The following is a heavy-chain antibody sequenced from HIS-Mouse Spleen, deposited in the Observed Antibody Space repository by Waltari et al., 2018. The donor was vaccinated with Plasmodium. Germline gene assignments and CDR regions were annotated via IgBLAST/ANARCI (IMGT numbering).Heavy chain of an antibody. V-gene: IGHV4-39*07. D-gene: IGHD3-10*01. CDR3: ARDKGYYYGSGVTGWFDP. Sequence: QLQLQESGPGLVKPSETLSLTCTVSGGSISSSSYYWGWLRQPPGKGLEWIGSIYYSGTTYYNPSLKSRVTISVDTSKNQFSLKLSSVTAADTAVYYCARDKGYYYGSGVTGWFDPWGQGTLVTVSS. J-gene: IGHJ5*02. CDR2: IYYSGTT. CDR1: GGSISSSSYY.